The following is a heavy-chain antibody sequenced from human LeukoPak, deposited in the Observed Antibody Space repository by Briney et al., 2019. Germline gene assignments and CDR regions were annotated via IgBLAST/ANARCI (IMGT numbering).Heavy chain of an antibody. V-gene: IGHV3-48*01. CDR2: ISSSSSTI. CDR3: ARAGPYNGSLYYYETNYFDY. CDR1: GFTFSSYE. D-gene: IGHD1-14*01. Sequence: PGGSLRLSCAASGFTFSSYEMNWVRQAPGKGLEWVSYISSSSSTIYYADSVKGRFTISRDNAKNSLYLQMNSLRAEDTAVYYCARAGPYNGSLYYYETNYFDYWGQGTLVTVSS. J-gene: IGHJ4*02.